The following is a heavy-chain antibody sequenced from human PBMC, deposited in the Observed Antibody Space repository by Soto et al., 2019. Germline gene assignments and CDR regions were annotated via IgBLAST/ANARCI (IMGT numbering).Heavy chain of an antibody. D-gene: IGHD3-22*01. J-gene: IGHJ4*02. CDR1: WGSMGSGSSY. CDR2: IYYLGNT. V-gene: IGHV4-39*01. Sequence: SXTQPLTCTVSWGSMGSGSSYCSWIRQRPGKGLEWIGIIYYLGNTYYTPSLGGRVSISVDTSKNQFSLKLKSVTAADTAFFYCAALFPYVSSGYHFNYLGQGTLVTVSS. CDR3: AALFPYVSSGYHFNY.